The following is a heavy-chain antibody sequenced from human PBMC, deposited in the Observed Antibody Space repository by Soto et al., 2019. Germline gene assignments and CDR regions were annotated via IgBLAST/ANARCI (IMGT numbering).Heavy chain of an antibody. Sequence: GSLRLSCAASGFTFSSYSMNWVRQAPGKGLEWVSYISSSSSTIYYADSVKGRFTISRDNAKNSLYLQMNSLRDEDTAVYYCARDGFRDTGADAFDIWGQGTMVTVSS. CDR3: ARDGFRDTGADAFDI. CDR1: GFTFSSYS. V-gene: IGHV3-48*02. CDR2: ISSSSSTI. D-gene: IGHD5-18*01. J-gene: IGHJ3*02.